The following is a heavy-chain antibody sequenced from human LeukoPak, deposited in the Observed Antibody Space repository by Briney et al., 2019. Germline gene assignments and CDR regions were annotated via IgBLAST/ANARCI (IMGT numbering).Heavy chain of an antibody. Sequence: GESLKISCKGSGYSFTSYWIGWVRQMPGKGLEWMGIIYPGDSDTRYSPSFQGQVTISADKSISTAYLQWSSLKASDTAMYYCARTYYCDSSGYLGRDYYYYMDVWGKGTTVTVSS. D-gene: IGHD3-22*01. CDR2: IYPGDSDT. J-gene: IGHJ6*03. V-gene: IGHV5-51*01. CDR1: GYSFTSYW. CDR3: ARTYYCDSSGYLGRDYYYYMDV.